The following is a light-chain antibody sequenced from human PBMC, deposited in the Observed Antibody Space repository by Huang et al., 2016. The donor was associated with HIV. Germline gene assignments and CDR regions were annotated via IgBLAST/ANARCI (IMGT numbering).Light chain of an antibody. Sequence: EIVLTQSPATRSFSPGERATRSCRASRSDTSYLAWYQQTPGQAPRLLIYDASNRATCIPARFSGSGSGTDFTLTISSLEPEDFAVYYCQQRSNWPPLTFGGGTKVEIK. CDR3: QQRSNWPPLT. V-gene: IGKV3-11*01. CDR1: RSDTSY. J-gene: IGKJ4*01. CDR2: DAS.